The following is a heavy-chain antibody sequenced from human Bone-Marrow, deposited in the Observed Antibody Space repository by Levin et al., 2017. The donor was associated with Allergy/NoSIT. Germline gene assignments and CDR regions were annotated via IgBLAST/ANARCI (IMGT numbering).Heavy chain of an antibody. D-gene: IGHD6-13*01. CDR2: ISYDATKS. J-gene: IGHJ4*02. V-gene: IGHV3-30*18. CDR3: AKGKAAPGNTGWYIDY. Sequence: GGSLRLSCSASGFSAAFGFGFDKYGMHWVRQVPGKGPEWVAGISYDATKSYYRDSVKGRFTIPRDNSKNTLFLLMTGLRTDDTATYYCAKGKAAPGNTGWYIDYWGLGTLVTVSS. CDR1: GFSAAFGFGFDKYG.